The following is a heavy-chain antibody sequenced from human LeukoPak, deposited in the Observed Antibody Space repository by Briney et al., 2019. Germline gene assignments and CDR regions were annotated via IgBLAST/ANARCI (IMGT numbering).Heavy chain of an antibody. V-gene: IGHV3-23*01. CDR1: GFTFDRFA. D-gene: IGHD3-16*01. CDR2: ISGSGGST. J-gene: IGHJ4*02. Sequence: PGGSLRLSCAASGFTFDRFAMSWVRQAPGKGLEWVSAISGSGGSTYYADSVKGRFTISRDNSKNTLYLQMNSLRAEDTAVYYCAKELIGEVGFDYWGQGTLVTVSS. CDR3: AKELIGEVGFDY.